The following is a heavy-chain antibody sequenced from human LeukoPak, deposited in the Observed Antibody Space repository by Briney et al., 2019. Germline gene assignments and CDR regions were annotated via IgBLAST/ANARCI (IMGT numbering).Heavy chain of an antibody. V-gene: IGHV1-18*01. CDR3: ARDYYDSSGYYSGGSFDY. D-gene: IGHD3-22*01. Sequence: ASVKVSCKASGYTSTSYGISWVRQAPGQGLEWMGWISAYNGNTNYAQKLQGRVTMTTDTSTSTAYMELRSLRSDDTAVYYCARDYYDSSGYYSGGSFDYWGQGTLVTVSS. CDR1: GYTSTSYG. J-gene: IGHJ4*02. CDR2: ISAYNGNT.